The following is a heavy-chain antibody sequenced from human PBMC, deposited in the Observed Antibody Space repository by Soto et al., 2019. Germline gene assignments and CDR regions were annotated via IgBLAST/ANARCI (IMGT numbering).Heavy chain of an antibody. V-gene: IGHV4-4*02. CDR1: GGSISGTNW. Sequence: QVQLQESGPGLVKPSGTLTLICAVSGGSISGTNWWSWIRQSPEKGLEWIGEIYHSGNTNYNPSLKSRLSSSVAKSKNPFSLTLRSVTAADTAVYFCATGREACSDWVQGLLVTVSS. CDR2: IYHSGNT. D-gene: IGHD2-15*01. CDR3: ATGREACSD. J-gene: IGHJ4*02.